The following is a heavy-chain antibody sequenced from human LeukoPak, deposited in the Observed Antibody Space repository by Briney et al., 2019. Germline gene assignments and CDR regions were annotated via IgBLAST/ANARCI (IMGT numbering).Heavy chain of an antibody. CDR2: ISSSSSYI. V-gene: IGHV3-21*01. CDR1: GYTFSSYS. J-gene: IGHJ4*02. Sequence: PGGSLRLSCAASGYTFSSYSMNWVRQAPGKGLEWVSSISSSSSYIYYADSVKGRFTISRDNAKNSLYLQMNSLRAEDTAVYYCARDSGRGRIAARPFDYWGQGTLVNVSS. D-gene: IGHD6-6*01. CDR3: ARDSGRGRIAARPFDY.